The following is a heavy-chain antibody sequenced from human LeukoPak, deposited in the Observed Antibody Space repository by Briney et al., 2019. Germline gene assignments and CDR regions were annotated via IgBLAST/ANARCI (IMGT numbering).Heavy chain of an antibody. Sequence: GGSLRLSCAASGFTFSSYSMNWVRQAPGNGLEWVSSISSSSSYIYYADSVKGRFTISRDNAKNSLYLQMNSLRAEDTAVYYCARSGSLGGRYYFDYWGQGTLVTVSS. J-gene: IGHJ4*02. CDR3: ARSGSLGGRYYFDY. D-gene: IGHD1-26*01. V-gene: IGHV3-21*01. CDR1: GFTFSSYS. CDR2: ISSSSSYI.